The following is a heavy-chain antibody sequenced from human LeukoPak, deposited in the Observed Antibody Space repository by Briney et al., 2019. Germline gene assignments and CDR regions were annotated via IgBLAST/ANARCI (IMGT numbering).Heavy chain of an antibody. Sequence: PSETLSLTCTVSGGSISSYYWSWIRQPAGKGLEWLGRIYTSGSTNYNPSLKSRVTMSVDTPKNQFSLKLSSVTAADTAVYYCARGRDGYNGDDAFDIWGQGTMVTVSS. D-gene: IGHD5-24*01. V-gene: IGHV4-4*07. CDR2: IYTSGST. CDR3: ARGRDGYNGDDAFDI. CDR1: GGSISSYY. J-gene: IGHJ3*02.